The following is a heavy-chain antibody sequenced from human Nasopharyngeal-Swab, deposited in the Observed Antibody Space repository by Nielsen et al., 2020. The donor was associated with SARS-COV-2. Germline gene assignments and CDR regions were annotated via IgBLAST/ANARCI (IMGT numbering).Heavy chain of an antibody. D-gene: IGHD2-2*01. V-gene: IGHV3-30-3*01. CDR3: VREGGTSGRAGYFDY. J-gene: IGHJ4*02. Sequence: GESLKISCAASDFTFSDYPMQWIRQAPGKGLEWVAVVPSDGSKGQYADSVEGRFTFYRDNSRNMVHLQMNSLRDEDTAVYYCVREGGTSGRAGYFDYWGRGTLVTVSS. CDR2: VPSDGSKG. CDR1: DFTFSDYP.